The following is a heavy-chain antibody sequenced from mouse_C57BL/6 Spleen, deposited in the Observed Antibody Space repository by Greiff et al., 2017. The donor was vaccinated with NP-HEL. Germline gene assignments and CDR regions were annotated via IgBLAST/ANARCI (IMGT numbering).Heavy chain of an antibody. J-gene: IGHJ4*01. CDR2: IYPYNGVS. CDR3: ARGSSTAVVDGPMDY. V-gene: IGHV1-31*01. Sequence: EVKLQESGPELAKPGASVKISCKASGYSFTGYYMHWVKQSHGNILDWIGYIYPYNGVSSYNQKFKGKATLTVDKSSSTAYMELRSLTSEDSAVYYCARGSSTAVVDGPMDYWGQGTSVTVSS. CDR1: GYSFTGYY. D-gene: IGHD1-1*01.